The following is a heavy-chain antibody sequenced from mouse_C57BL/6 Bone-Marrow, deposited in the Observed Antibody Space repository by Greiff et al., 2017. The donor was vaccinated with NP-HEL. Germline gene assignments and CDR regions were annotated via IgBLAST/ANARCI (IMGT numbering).Heavy chain of an antibody. J-gene: IGHJ2*01. CDR3: ARGMYDYDFDY. Sequence: VQLQQSGAELVKPGASVKISCKASGYAFSSYWMNWVKQRPGKGLEWIGQIYPGDGDTNYNGKFKGKATLTAGKSSSTAYMQLSSLTSEDSAVYICARGMYDYDFDYWGQGTTLTVSS. CDR1: GYAFSSYW. D-gene: IGHD2-4*01. V-gene: IGHV1-80*01. CDR2: IYPGDGDT.